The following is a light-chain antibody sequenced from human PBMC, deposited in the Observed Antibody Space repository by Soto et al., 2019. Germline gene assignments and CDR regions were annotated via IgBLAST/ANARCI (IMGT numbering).Light chain of an antibody. J-gene: IGKJ2*01. V-gene: IGKV1-5*03. CDR1: QGISGW. CDR2: KAS. Sequence: TQMTQSPSTMSASIGNRVTITCRASQGISGWLAWYQQKPGKAPTLLIYKASKLESGVPSRFSGSGFGTEFTLTISRLQPDDFGTYYCQQYETYFRTFCQGTKVDIK. CDR3: QQYETYFRT.